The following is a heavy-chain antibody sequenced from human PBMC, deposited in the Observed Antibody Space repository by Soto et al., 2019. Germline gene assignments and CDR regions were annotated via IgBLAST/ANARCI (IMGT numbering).Heavy chain of an antibody. CDR2: TYHSGST. D-gene: IGHD7-27*01. Sequence: QLQLQESGSGLVKPSQTLSLTCAVSGGPISSVGYSGTWIRQPPGKGLEWIGYTYHSGSTYYNPSLKSRVTISVDRSKNQFSLKLSSVTAADTAVYYCARVPGPWGQGTLVTVSS. CDR1: GGPISSVGYS. J-gene: IGHJ5*02. CDR3: ARVPGP. V-gene: IGHV4-30-2*01.